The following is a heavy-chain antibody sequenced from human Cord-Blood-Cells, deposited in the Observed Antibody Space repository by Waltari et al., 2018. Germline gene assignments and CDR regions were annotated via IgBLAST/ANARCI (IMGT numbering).Heavy chain of an antibody. CDR3: AREKYYDILTGYYTNFDY. J-gene: IGHJ4*02. D-gene: IGHD3-9*01. Sequence: QVQLQESGPGMVKPSETLSPTCTVSGGAISSYYWSWIRKPAGTGREWIGRIYTSGSTNYNPSLKSRVTMSVDTSKNQFSLKLSSVTAADTAVYYCAREKYYDILTGYYTNFDYWGQGTLVTVSS. V-gene: IGHV4-4*07. CDR2: IYTSGST. CDR1: GGAISSYY.